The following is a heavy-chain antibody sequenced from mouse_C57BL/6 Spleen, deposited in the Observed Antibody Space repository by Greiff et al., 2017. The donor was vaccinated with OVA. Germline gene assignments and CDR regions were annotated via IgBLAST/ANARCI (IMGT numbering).Heavy chain of an antibody. D-gene: IGHD2-4*01. CDR1: GFTFSDYG. CDR2: ISSGSSTI. V-gene: IGHV5-17*01. J-gene: IGHJ4*01. Sequence: EVHLVESGGGLVKPGGSLKLSCAASGFTFSDYGMHWVRQAPEKGLEWVAYISSGSSTIYYADTVKGRFTISRDNAKNTLFLQMTSLRSEDTAMYYCARPGYYDYDYYAMDYWGQGTSVTVSS. CDR3: ARPGYYDYDYYAMDY.